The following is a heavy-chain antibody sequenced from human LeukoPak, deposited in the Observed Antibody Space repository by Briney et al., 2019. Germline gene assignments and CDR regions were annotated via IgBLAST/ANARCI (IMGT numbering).Heavy chain of an antibody. D-gene: IGHD3-10*01. V-gene: IGHV4-61*01. Sequence: PSETLSLTCTVSGGSVSRGSYYWSWIRQSPGKGLEWIGYIYYSGSTVYNPSFKSRVSMSLDTSKNRFSLNLNSVTAADTAVYYRARDMYGSGNFLPESPWGQGTLVTVSS. CDR2: IYYSGST. CDR3: ARDMYGSGNFLPESP. CDR1: GGSVSRGSYY. J-gene: IGHJ5*02.